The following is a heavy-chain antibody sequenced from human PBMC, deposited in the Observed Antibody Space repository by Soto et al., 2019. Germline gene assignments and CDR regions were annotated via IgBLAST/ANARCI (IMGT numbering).Heavy chain of an antibody. V-gene: IGHV1-8*01. CDR2: MNPNSGNT. CDR3: ARGRRSGGGDVI. CDR1: GYTFTSYD. D-gene: IGHD3-16*01. J-gene: IGHJ4*02. Sequence: QVQLVQSGAEVKKPGASVKVSCKASGYTFTSYDINWVRQATGQGLEWMGWMNPNSGNTGYVQKFQGRVTMTRNTSISTAYMERSSLRSEDTAGYYCARGRRSGGGDVIWGQGTLVTVSS.